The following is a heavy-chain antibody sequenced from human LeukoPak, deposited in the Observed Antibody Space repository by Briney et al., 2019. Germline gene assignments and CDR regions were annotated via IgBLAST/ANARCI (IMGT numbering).Heavy chain of an antibody. CDR1: GYTFTGYY. Sequence: ASVKLSCNASGYTFTGYYMHWVRHAPGQGLEWMGGINPNSGGTNYAQEFQGRVTMTRDTSISTAYMELGRLRSDDTAVYYCARVVVGATGGGYYFDYWGQGTLVTVSS. V-gene: IGHV1-2*02. CDR3: ARVVVGATGGGYYFDY. CDR2: INPNSGGT. D-gene: IGHD1-26*01. J-gene: IGHJ4*02.